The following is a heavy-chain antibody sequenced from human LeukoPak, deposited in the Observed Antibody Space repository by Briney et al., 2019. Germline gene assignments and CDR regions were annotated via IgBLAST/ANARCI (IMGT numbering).Heavy chain of an antibody. CDR3: ATLWFGELPHFDH. J-gene: IGHJ4*02. CDR2: ISYDGSNK. Sequence: GGSLRLSCAASGFTFSSYGMHWVRQAPGKGLEWVAVISYDGSNKYYADSVKGRFTISRDNSKNTLYLQMNSLRAEDTAVYYCATLWFGELPHFDHWGQGTLVTVSS. V-gene: IGHV3-30*03. CDR1: GFTFSSYG. D-gene: IGHD3-10*01.